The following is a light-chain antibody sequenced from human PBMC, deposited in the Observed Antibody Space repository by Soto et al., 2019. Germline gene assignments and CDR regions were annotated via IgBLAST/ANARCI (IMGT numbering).Light chain of an antibody. J-gene: IGKJ5*01. CDR2: DAF. CDR1: QSVSSN. CDR3: QQRSNWPLIT. Sequence: EIVMTQSPATLSVSPGERATLSCRASQSVSSNLAWYQQKPGQAPRLLIYDAFIRATGIPARFSGSGSGTDFTLTISSLEPEDFAVYYCQQRSNWPLITFGQGTRLEIK. V-gene: IGKV3-11*01.